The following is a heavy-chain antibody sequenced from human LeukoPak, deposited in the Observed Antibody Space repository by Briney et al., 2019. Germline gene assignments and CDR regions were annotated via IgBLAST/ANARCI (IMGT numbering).Heavy chain of an antibody. CDR1: GGSFSGYY. D-gene: IGHD6-13*01. V-gene: IGHV4-34*01. Sequence: SETLSLTCAVYGGSFSGYYWSWIRQPPGKGLEWIGEINLTGSTNYNPSLKSRVTISVDTSKNQFSLKLSSVTAADTAVYYCAGVYSSSWKGLGYWGQGTLVTVSS. CDR2: INLTGST. CDR3: AGVYSSSWKGLGY. J-gene: IGHJ4*02.